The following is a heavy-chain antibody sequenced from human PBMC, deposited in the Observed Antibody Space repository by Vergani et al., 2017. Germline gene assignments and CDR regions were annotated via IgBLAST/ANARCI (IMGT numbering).Heavy chain of an antibody. V-gene: IGHV4-59*01. D-gene: IGHD6-13*01. CDR3: AKDLHDPYSSSWYIDY. Sequence: QVQLQESGPGLVKPSETLSLTCTVSGGSISSYYWSWIRQPPGKGLEWIGYIYYSGSTNYNPSLKSRVTISVDTSKNQFSLKLSSVTAADTAVYYCAKDLHDPYSSSWYIDYWGQGTLVTVSS. CDR2: IYYSGST. CDR1: GGSISSYY. J-gene: IGHJ4*02.